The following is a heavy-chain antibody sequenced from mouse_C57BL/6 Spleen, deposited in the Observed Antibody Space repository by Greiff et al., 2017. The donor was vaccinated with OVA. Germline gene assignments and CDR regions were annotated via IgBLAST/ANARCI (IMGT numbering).Heavy chain of an antibody. CDR2: IYPGDGDT. D-gene: IGHD1-1*01. CDR1: GYAFSSSW. CDR3: ARSRGSSNYFDY. Sequence: QVQLQQSGPELVKPGASVKISCKASGYAFSSSWMNWVKQRPGKGLEWIGRIYPGDGDTNYNGKFKGQATLTADKSSSTAYMQLSSLTSEDSAVYFCARSRGSSNYFDYGGQGTTLTVSS. V-gene: IGHV1-82*01. J-gene: IGHJ2*01.